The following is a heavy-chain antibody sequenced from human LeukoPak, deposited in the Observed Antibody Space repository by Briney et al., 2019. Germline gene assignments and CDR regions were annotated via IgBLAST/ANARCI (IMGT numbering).Heavy chain of an antibody. V-gene: IGHV4-39*07. CDR3: ARGRWISGSYYNFDS. CDR2: INYSGTT. Sequence: SETLSLTCSVSGGSNSSSSYYWGWIRQPPGKGLEWIATINYSGTTHYNPSLQSRVTMPADTSNSQFSLKVNSATAADTAVYHCARGRWISGSYYNFDSWGQGTLVTVSS. J-gene: IGHJ4*02. D-gene: IGHD1-26*01. CDR1: GGSNSSSSYY.